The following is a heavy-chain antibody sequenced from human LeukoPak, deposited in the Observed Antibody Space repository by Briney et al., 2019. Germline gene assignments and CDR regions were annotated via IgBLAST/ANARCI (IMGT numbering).Heavy chain of an antibody. CDR1: GYPFTPYD. J-gene: IGHJ3*02. CDR3: TRGEVLDTSGYFYAFDI. V-gene: IGHV1-8*01. Sequence: ASVKVSCKPSGYPFTPYDIHWVRQATGQGLEWMGWMNPNSANTGYAQKFQGRVAMTRDTSINTAYLDLSSLRSDDTAIYYCTRGEVLDTSGYFYAFDIWGQGTTVTVSS. D-gene: IGHD3-22*01. CDR2: MNPNSANT.